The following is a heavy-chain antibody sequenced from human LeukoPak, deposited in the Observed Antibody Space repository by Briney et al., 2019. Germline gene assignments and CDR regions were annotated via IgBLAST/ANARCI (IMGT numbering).Heavy chain of an antibody. J-gene: IGHJ6*04. CDR1: GFTFSSYS. V-gene: IGHV3-21*01. Sequence: SGGSLRLSCGVSGFTFSSYSMNWVRQAPGKGLEWVSSISSSGSYIYYADSVKGRFTISRDNAKNSLYLQMNSLRAEDTAVYYCAELGITMIGGVWGKGTTVTISS. D-gene: IGHD3-10*02. CDR2: ISSSGSYI. CDR3: AELGITMIGGV.